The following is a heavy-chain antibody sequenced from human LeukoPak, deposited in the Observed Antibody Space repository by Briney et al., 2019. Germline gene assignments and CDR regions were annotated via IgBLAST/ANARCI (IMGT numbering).Heavy chain of an antibody. CDR1: GGSISSYY. CDR2: IYTSGST. CDR3: ARGLRNTHSSSWYVAPYYYYYGMDV. D-gene: IGHD6-13*01. V-gene: IGHV4-4*07. J-gene: IGHJ6*02. Sequence: SETLSLTCTVSGGSISSYYWSWIRQPAGKGLGWIGRIYTSGSTNYNPSLKSRVTMSVDTSKNQFSLKLSSVTAADTAVYYCARGLRNTHSSSWYVAPYYYYYGMDVWGQGTTVTVSS.